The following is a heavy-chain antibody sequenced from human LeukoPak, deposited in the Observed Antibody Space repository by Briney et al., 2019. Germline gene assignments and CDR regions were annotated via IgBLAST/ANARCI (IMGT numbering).Heavy chain of an antibody. D-gene: IGHD2-15*01. V-gene: IGHV3-33*01. Sequence: GRSLRLSCAASGFTFGSYGMHWVRQAPGKGLEWVAVLWSDGSNKYYANSVKGRFTISRDNSKNTLYLQMNSLRAEDTAVYYCARGRSVAELESAFDIWGQGTMVTVSS. CDR2: LWSDGSNK. J-gene: IGHJ3*02. CDR3: ARGRSVAELESAFDI. CDR1: GFTFGSYG.